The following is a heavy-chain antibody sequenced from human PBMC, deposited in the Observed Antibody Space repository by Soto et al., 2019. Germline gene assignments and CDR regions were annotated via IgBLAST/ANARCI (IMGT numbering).Heavy chain of an antibody. Sequence: PGGSLRLSCAVSGVTLTNVWMNWVRQAPGKGPEWVGRIKSKTDGSTIYYADSVKGRFTISRDNAKNSLYLQMNSLRAEDTAVYYCARCGPPIDYWGQGTLVTVSS. J-gene: IGHJ4*02. CDR3: ARCGPPIDY. V-gene: IGHV3-11*01. CDR2: IKSKTDGSTI. CDR1: GVTLTNVW.